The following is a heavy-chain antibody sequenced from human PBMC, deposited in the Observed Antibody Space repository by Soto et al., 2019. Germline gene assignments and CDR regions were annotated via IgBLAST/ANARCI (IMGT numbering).Heavy chain of an antibody. CDR3: ARDSSSDLDDILTGYSFDY. CDR1: GGTFSSYA. CDR2: IIPIFGTA. V-gene: IGHV1-69*01. J-gene: IGHJ4*02. Sequence: QVQLVQSGAEVQKPGSSVKVSCKASGGTFSSYAISWVRQAPGQGLEWMGGIIPIFGTANYAQKFQGRVTITADESTSTAYMELSSLRSEDTAVYYCARDSSSDLDDILTGYSFDYWGQGTLVTVSS. D-gene: IGHD3-9*01.